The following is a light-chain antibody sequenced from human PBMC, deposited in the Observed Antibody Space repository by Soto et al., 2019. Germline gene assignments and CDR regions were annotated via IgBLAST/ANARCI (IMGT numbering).Light chain of an antibody. CDR2: DVS. V-gene: IGLV2-11*01. J-gene: IGLJ2*01. CDR1: SSDVGGYNY. CDR3: CSYAGSYSVL. Sequence: QSALAQPRSVSGSPGQSVTISCTGTSSDVGGYNYVSWYQQYPGKAPKLMIYDVSKRPSGVPDRFSGSKSGDTASLIISGLQAEDEGDYYCCSYAGSYSVLFGGGTKVTVL.